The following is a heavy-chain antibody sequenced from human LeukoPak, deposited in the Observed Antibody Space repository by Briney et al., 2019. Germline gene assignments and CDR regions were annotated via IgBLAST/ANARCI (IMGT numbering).Heavy chain of an antibody. CDR1: GGSVINTNW. J-gene: IGHJ4*02. V-gene: IGHV4-4*02. D-gene: IGHD2-15*01. Sequence: SETLSLTCGVSGGSVINTNWWTWVRQPPGKGLEWIGEVHLDGRTNYNPSLESRLTMSVDVSENQVSLKLTSVTAADTAVYFCARRARATGGGDYFDYWGQGTLVTVSS. CDR3: ARRARATGGGDYFDY. CDR2: VHLDGRT.